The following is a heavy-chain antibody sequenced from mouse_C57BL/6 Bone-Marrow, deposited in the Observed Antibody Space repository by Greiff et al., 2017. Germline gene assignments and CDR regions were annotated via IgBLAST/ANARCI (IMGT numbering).Heavy chain of an antibody. V-gene: IGHV1-42*01. D-gene: IGHD6-1*01. J-gene: IGHJ3*01. CDR3: ARCLWSWFAY. Sequence: VQLQQSGPELVKPGASVKISCKASGYSFTGYYMNWVKQSPEKSLEWIGEINPSTGGTTYNQKFKAKATLTVDKSSSTAYMQLKSLTSEDSAVYYCARCLWSWFAYWGQGTLVTVSA. CDR1: GYSFTGYY. CDR2: INPSTGGT.